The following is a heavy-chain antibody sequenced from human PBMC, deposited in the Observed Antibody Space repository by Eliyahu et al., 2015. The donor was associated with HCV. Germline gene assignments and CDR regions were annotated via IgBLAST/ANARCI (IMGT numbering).Heavy chain of an antibody. J-gene: IGHJ4*02. CDR3: ATLAAAGTTFDY. CDR2: INPNSGAT. CDR1: GXPFTDYS. V-gene: IGHV1-2*02. Sequence: QVQLVQSGAEVKKPGAXVKXSCXASGXPFTDYSMHWVRQAPGQGLEWMGWINPNSGATNYVQKFQGRVTMTRXTSITTAFMELSSLRSDDTAVYYCATLAAAGTTFDYWGQGTLVTVSS. D-gene: IGHD6-13*01.